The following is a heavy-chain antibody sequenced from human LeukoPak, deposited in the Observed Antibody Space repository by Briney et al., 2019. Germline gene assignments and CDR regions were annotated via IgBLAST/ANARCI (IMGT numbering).Heavy chain of an antibody. CDR2: INPNSGGT. CDR1: GYTFTGYY. Sequence: ASVKVSCKASGYTFTGYYMHWVRQAPGQGLEWMGWINPNSGGTNYAQKFQGRVTMTRDTSISTAYMELSRLRSDDTAVYYCARAGEGPAAILGPYYYYYMDVWGKGTTVTVSS. D-gene: IGHD2-2*01. V-gene: IGHV1-2*02. CDR3: ARAGEGPAAILGPYYYYYMDV. J-gene: IGHJ6*03.